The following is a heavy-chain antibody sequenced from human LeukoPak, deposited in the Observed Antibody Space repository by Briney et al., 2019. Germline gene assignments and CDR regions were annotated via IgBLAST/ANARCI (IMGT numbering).Heavy chain of an antibody. D-gene: IGHD2-21*01. CDR2: ISYDGSNK. CDR3: GREFGCGNY. CDR1: GFTFSTYA. Sequence: PGRSLRLSCVASGFTFSTYAMHWVRQAPGKGLEWVAVISYDGSNKYYTDSVKGRFTISRDNSKNTLYLQMNSLRVEDTAVYYWGREFGCGNYWGQGPLVTVSS. V-gene: IGHV3-30*04. J-gene: IGHJ4*02.